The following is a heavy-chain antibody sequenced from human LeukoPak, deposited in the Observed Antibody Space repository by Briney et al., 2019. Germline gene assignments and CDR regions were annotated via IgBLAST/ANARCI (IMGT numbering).Heavy chain of an antibody. CDR3: ASLSSGSTRTRFDY. CDR2: INHSGST. D-gene: IGHD6-19*01. V-gene: IGHV4-34*01. J-gene: IGHJ4*02. Sequence: SETLSLTCAVYGGSFSGYYWSWIRQPPGKGLEWIGEINHSGSTNYNPSLKSRVTISVDTSKNQFSLKLSSVTAADTAVYYCASLSSGSTRTRFDYWGQGTLVTVSS. CDR1: GGSFSGYY.